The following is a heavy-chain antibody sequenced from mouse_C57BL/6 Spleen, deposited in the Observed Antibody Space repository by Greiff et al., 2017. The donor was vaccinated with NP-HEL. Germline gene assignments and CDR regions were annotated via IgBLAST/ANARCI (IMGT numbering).Heavy chain of an antibody. CDR2: ISYSGST. CDR3: ARSWYGSRGGDAMDY. J-gene: IGHJ4*01. V-gene: IGHV3-8*01. CDR1: GYSITSDY. D-gene: IGHD1-1*01. Sequence: EVMLVESGPGLAKPSQTLSLTCSVTGYSITSDYWNWIRKFPGNKLEYMGYISYSGSTYYNPSLKSRISITRDTSKNQYYLQLNSVTTEDTATYYCARSWYGSRGGDAMDYWGQGTSVTVSS.